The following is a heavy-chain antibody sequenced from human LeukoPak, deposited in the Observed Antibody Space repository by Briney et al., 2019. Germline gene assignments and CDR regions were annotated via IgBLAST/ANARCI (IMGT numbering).Heavy chain of an antibody. Sequence: SETLSLTCMVSSGSISSSSYYWGWIRQPPGKGLEWIGSIYYGVSAYYNPSLKSRVTISVDTSKNQFSLKLSSVTAADTAVYYCARHLKHNDFWSGYFSWGQGTLVTVSS. J-gene: IGHJ5*02. CDR1: SGSISSSSYY. D-gene: IGHD3-3*01. CDR2: IYYGVSA. V-gene: IGHV4-39*01. CDR3: ARHLKHNDFWSGYFS.